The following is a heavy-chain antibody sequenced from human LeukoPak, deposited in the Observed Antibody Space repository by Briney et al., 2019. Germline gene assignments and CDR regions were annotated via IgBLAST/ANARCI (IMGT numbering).Heavy chain of an antibody. CDR3: AKDITYDFWSGIDY. J-gene: IGHJ4*02. CDR2: ISWNSGSI. CDR1: GFTFDDYA. D-gene: IGHD3-3*01. Sequence: PGGSLRLSCAASGFTFDDYAMHWVRQAPGKGLEWVSGISWNSGSIGYADSVKGRFTISRDNAKNSLYLQMNSLRAEDTALYYCAKDITYDFWSGIDYWGQGTLVTVSS. V-gene: IGHV3-9*01.